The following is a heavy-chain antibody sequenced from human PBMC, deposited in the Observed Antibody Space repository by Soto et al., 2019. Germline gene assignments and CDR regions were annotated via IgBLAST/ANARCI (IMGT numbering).Heavy chain of an antibody. D-gene: IGHD1-26*01. J-gene: IGHJ3*02. V-gene: IGHV4-4*07. Sequence: SETLSLTCTVSGGSISSYYWSWIRQPAGKGLEWIGRIYTSGSTNYNPSLKSRVTMSVDTSNNQFSLKLSTVTAADTAVYYCARDSGSYIGGAFDIWGQGTMVTVSS. CDR1: GGSISSYY. CDR3: ARDSGSYIGGAFDI. CDR2: IYTSGST.